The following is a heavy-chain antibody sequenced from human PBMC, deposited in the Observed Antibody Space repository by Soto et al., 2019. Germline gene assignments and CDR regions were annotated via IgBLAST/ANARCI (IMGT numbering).Heavy chain of an antibody. Sequence: EVQLLESGGGLVQPGGSLRLSCAASGFTFSSYAMSWVRQAPGKGLEWVSAISGSGGSTYYADSVKGRFTISRDNSQNTVYLQMNRLRAGDTAVYYCAKDRRKHHLDHWGQGTLVTRSS. CDR1: GFTFSSYA. J-gene: IGHJ4*02. CDR2: ISGSGGST. CDR3: AKDRRKHHLDH. V-gene: IGHV3-23*01.